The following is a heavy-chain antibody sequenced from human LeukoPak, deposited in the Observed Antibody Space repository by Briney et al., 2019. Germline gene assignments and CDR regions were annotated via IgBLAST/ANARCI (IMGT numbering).Heavy chain of an antibody. CDR3: ARGPNSSSWYGGWFDP. J-gene: IGHJ5*02. Sequence: SETLSLTCTVSGGSISSYYWSWIRQPAGKGLEWIGRIYTSGSTNYNPSLKSRVTMTVDTSKNQFSLKLSSVTAADTAVYYCARGPNSSSWYGGWFDPWGQGTLVTVSS. V-gene: IGHV4-4*07. CDR1: GGSISSYY. CDR2: IYTSGST. D-gene: IGHD6-13*01.